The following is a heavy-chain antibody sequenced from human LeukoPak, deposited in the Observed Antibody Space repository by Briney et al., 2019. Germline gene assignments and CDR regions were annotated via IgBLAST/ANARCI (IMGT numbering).Heavy chain of an antibody. D-gene: IGHD3-10*01. Sequence: SETLSLTCAVYGGSFSGYYWSWIRQPPGKGLEWIGSIYYRGSTYYNPSLKSRVTISVDTSKNQFSLKLSSVTAADTAVFYCARQLWFGEFHFDYWGQGTLVTVSS. V-gene: IGHV4-34*01. CDR1: GGSFSGYY. CDR2: IYYRGST. CDR3: ARQLWFGEFHFDY. J-gene: IGHJ4*02.